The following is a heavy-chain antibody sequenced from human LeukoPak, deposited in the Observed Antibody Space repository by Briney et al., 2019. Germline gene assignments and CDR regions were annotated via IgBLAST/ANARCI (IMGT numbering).Heavy chain of an antibody. CDR2: ISSSGSTI. J-gene: IGHJ4*02. D-gene: IGHD4-17*01. CDR3: ARWNDYGETFDY. CDR1: GFTFSSYE. Sequence: PGGSLRLSCAASGFTFSSYEMNWVRQAPGKGLEWVSYISSSGSTIYYADSVKGRFTFSRDNAKNSLYLQMNSLRAEDTAVYYCARWNDYGETFDYWGQGTLVTVSS. V-gene: IGHV3-48*03.